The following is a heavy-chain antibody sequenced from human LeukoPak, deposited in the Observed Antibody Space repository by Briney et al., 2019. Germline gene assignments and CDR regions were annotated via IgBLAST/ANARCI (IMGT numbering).Heavy chain of an antibody. Sequence: SETLSLTCTASGGTISTSCYYWVRIRQPPGKGLEWIGSIYYSGSTHYNTSLKSRVTTSVDTSKNQFSLKLSSVTAADTAVYYCASSRIGAFDIWGQGTMVTVSS. CDR2: IYYSGST. D-gene: IGHD2-15*01. CDR1: GGTISTSCYY. J-gene: IGHJ3*02. CDR3: ASSRIGAFDI. V-gene: IGHV4-39*01.